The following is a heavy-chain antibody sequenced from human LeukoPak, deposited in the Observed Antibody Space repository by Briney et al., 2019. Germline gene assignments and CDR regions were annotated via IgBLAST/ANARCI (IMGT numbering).Heavy chain of an antibody. D-gene: IGHD4-17*01. V-gene: IGHV1-58*01. CDR2: IVVGSGNT. Sequence: ASVKVSCKASGFTFTSSAVQWVRQARGQRLEWIGWIVVGSGNTKYSQKFQGRVTITRDTSASTAYMELSSLRSEDTAVYYCAITDYGDYELRVSGTDYWGQGTLVTVSS. CDR3: AITDYGDYELRVSGTDY. CDR1: GFTFTSSA. J-gene: IGHJ4*02.